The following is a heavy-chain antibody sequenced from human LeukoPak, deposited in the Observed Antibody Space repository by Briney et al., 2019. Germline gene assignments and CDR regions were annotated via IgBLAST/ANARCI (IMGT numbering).Heavy chain of an antibody. D-gene: IGHD3-22*01. J-gene: IGHJ1*01. CDR1: GGSISSYY. CDR3: ARQYYYDGSGPFQH. Sequence: SETLSLTCTVAGGSISSYYWSWIRQPPGKRQEWIGYIYYSGSTYYYNPSLKSRVTMSVDTSKNQFSLKLSSVTAADTAVYYCARQYYYDGSGPFQHWGQGTLVTVSS. V-gene: IGHV4-59*08. CDR2: IYYSGSTY.